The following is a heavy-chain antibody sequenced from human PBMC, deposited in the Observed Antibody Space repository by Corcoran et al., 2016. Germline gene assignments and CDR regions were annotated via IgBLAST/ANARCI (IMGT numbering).Heavy chain of an antibody. CDR1: GFTFSSYW. J-gene: IGHJ6*02. V-gene: IGHV3-74*01. CDR2: INSDGSST. Sequence: EVQLVESGGGLVQPGGSLRLSCAASGFTFSSYWMHWVRQAPGKGLVWVSRINSDGSSTSYADSVKGRFTISRANAKNTLYLQMNSLRAEDKAVYYCARVNDFWSGDRLGVPTSLNYYYGMDVWGQGTTVTVSS. D-gene: IGHD3-3*01. CDR3: ARVNDFWSGDRLGVPTSLNYYYGMDV.